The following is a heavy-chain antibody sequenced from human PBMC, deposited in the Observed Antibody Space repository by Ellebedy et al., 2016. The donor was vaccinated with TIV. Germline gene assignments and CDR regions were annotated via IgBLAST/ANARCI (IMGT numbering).Heavy chain of an antibody. CDR2: IFGSGGGI. V-gene: IGHV3-23*01. CDR3: AKDRTSGDGYWVFDQ. D-gene: IGHD4-17*01. CDR1: GFTFSRYA. J-gene: IGHJ4*02. Sequence: PGGSLRLSCAASGFTFSRYAMSWVRQALGKGLEWVSGIFGSGGGISYADSVKGRFTISRDNSKSMVHLQMNSLRPEDTAVYYCAKDRTSGDGYWVFDQWGQGTLVTVSS.